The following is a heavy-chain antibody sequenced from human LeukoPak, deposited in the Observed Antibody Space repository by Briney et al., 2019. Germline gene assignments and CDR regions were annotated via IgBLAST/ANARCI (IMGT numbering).Heavy chain of an antibody. CDR2: VFYGGTT. Sequence: SETLSLTCTVSGASITSVYWSWIRQSPGKGLEWIGYVFYGGTTNYNPSLKSRLTMSLDTSKNQVSLDLRSVTAADSAMYFCAGHRSTVTALNEVFNSFDPWGQGTLVTVYS. CDR3: AGHRSTVTALNEVFNSFDP. D-gene: IGHD4-17*01. J-gene: IGHJ5*02. V-gene: IGHV4-59*08. CDR1: GASITSVY.